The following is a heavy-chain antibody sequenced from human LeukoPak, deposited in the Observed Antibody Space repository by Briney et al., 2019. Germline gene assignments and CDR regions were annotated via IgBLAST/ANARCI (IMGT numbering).Heavy chain of an antibody. CDR3: ARDIWNLRIIYY. Sequence: ASVKVSCKASGYTFTDYYIHWVRQAPGQGLEWMGWINPNSGGTNYAQNFQGRVTMTGDTSISTDYMELSSLRSDDTAVYYCARDIWNLRIIYYWGQRTLVTVSS. J-gene: IGHJ4*02. CDR1: GYTFTDYY. V-gene: IGHV1-2*02. D-gene: IGHD1-1*01. CDR2: INPNSGGT.